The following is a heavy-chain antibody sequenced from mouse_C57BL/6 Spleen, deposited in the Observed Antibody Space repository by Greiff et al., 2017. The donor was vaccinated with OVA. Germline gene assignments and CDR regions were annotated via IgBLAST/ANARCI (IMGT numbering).Heavy chain of an antibody. Sequence: VQLQESGPGLVAPSQSLSITCTVSGFSLTSYGVHWVRQPPGKGLEWLVVIWSDGSTTYNSALKSRLSISKDNSKSQVFLKMNSLQTDDTAMYYCARHRTGTRGGLYFDVWGTGTTVTVSS. CDR1: GFSLTSYG. J-gene: IGHJ1*03. D-gene: IGHD4-1*01. V-gene: IGHV2-6-1*01. CDR2: IWSDGST. CDR3: ARHRTGTRGGLYFDV.